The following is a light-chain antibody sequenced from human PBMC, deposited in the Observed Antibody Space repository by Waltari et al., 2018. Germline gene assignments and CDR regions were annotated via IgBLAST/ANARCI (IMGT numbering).Light chain of an antibody. Sequence: QSALTQPASVSGSPAQSITIPCTGTTSDIGGYNYVPWYQQHPGSAPTLMIYDVTDRPSGISIRFSGSKSGNTASLTISGLRAEDEAYYYCTSYTTTSTLVLFGGGTKLTVL. CDR2: DVT. CDR3: TSYTTTSTLVL. V-gene: IGLV2-14*03. CDR1: TSDIGGYNY. J-gene: IGLJ2*01.